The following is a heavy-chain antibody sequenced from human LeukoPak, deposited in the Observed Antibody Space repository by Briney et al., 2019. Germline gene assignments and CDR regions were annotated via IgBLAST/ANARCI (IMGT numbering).Heavy chain of an antibody. Sequence: SQTLSLTCAISGDSVSSNSAAWDWIRQSPSRGLEWLGRTYYRSKWYDDYAVSVKSRITINPDTSKNQFSLQLNSVTPEDTAVYYCARGSYYYGSGSYYYYYGMDVWGQGTTVTVSS. CDR2: TYYRSKWYD. CDR1: GDSVSSNSAA. CDR3: ARGSYYYGSGSYYYYYGMDV. V-gene: IGHV6-1*01. J-gene: IGHJ6*02. D-gene: IGHD3-10*01.